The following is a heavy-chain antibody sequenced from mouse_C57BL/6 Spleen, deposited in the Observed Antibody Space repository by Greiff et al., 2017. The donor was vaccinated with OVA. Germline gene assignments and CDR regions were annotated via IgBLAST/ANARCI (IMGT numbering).Heavy chain of an antibody. CDR3: ARSYGSSPWYFDV. D-gene: IGHD1-1*01. CDR1: GYTFTSYW. CDR2: INPSSGYT. V-gene: IGHV1-7*01. J-gene: IGHJ1*03. Sequence: QVQLKQSGAELAKPGASVKLSCKASGYTFTSYWMHWVKQRPGQGLEWIGYINPSSGYTKYNQKFKDTATLTADKSSSTAYMQLSSLTYEDSAVYYCARSYGSSPWYFDVWGTGTTVTVSS.